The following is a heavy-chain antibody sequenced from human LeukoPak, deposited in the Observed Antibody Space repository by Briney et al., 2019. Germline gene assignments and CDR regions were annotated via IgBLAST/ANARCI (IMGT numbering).Heavy chain of an antibody. V-gene: IGHV4-34*01. J-gene: IGHJ4*02. CDR2: IYYSGST. CDR1: GGSFSGYY. Sequence: PSETLSLTCAVYGGSFSGYYWSWIRQPPGKGLEWIGSIYYSGSTYYNPSLKSRVTISVDTSKNQFSLKLSSVTAADTAVYYCARVRSSGWRGGFYWGQGTLVTVSS. CDR3: ARVRSSGWRGGFY. D-gene: IGHD6-19*01.